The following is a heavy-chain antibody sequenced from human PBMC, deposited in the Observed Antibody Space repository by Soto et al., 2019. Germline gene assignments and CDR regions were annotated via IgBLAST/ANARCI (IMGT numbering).Heavy chain of an antibody. CDR2: IMPVFATP. Sequence: QVQLVQSGAEVKKPGSSVKVSCKASGGTFSTSAISWVRQAPGQGLEWVGGIMPVFATPDYAQKFQGRVTIPADDSTTTAYLELTSLRTDDTAVYYCARDKDRQQLGGNYYYILDVWGQGTAITVSS. D-gene: IGHD3-3*02. J-gene: IGHJ6*02. V-gene: IGHV1-69*12. CDR1: GGTFSTSA. CDR3: ARDKDRQQLGGNYYYILDV.